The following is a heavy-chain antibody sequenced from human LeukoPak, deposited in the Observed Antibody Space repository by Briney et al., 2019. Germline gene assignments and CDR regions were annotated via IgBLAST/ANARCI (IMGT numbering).Heavy chain of an antibody. CDR2: INPNSGGT. Sequence: GASVKVSCKASGYTFTGYYMHWVRQAPGQGLEWMGRINPNSGGTNYAQKFQGRVTMTRDTSISTAYMELSRLRSDDTAVYYCARGYMGYYYDSRGWFDPWGQGTLVTVSS. V-gene: IGHV1-2*06. J-gene: IGHJ5*02. CDR1: GYTFTGYY. CDR3: ARGYMGYYYDSRGWFDP. D-gene: IGHD3-22*01.